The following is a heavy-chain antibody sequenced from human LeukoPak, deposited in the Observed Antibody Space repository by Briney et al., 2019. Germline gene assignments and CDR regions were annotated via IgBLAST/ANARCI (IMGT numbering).Heavy chain of an antibody. Sequence: PSETLSLTCGVSGDSISSRLYYWAWIRQPPGKGLEWIASIYYSGSTYYNPSLKSRVTISIDTAKNQFSLRLNSVAAADTAVYYCARQNEGYYYYMDVWGKGTTVTVSS. CDR3: ARQNEGYYYYMDV. CDR1: GDSISSRLYY. J-gene: IGHJ6*03. V-gene: IGHV4-39*01. CDR2: IYYSGST. D-gene: IGHD1-1*01.